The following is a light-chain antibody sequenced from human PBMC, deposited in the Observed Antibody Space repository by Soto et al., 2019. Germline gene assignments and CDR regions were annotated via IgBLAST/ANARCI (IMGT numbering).Light chain of an antibody. J-gene: IGLJ2*01. V-gene: IGLV2-14*01. Sequence: QSALTQPASVSGSPGQSITISCTGTSSDVGGYNYVSWYQQHTGKAPKLMIYDVSNRPSELSNRFSGSKSGNTASLTISGLQAEDEADYSCSSYTSSSTVVFGGGTKLTVL. CDR2: DVS. CDR1: SSDVGGYNY. CDR3: SSYTSSSTVV.